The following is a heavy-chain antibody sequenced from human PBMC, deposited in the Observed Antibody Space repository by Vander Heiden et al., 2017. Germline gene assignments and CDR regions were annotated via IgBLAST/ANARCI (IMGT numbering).Heavy chain of an antibody. V-gene: IGHV3-23*01. D-gene: IGHD6-6*01. J-gene: IGHJ4*02. CDR3: AKEEAGSSAPNDY. Sequence: EEQLWDSGGGLVQQGGSQRLSCAASGFPFSRYGMTWVRQAPGKGLEWVSVISSSGTSTFFADSVKGRFTIFRDNSKNMVYLQMKSLRVEDTAVYYCAKEEAGSSAPNDYWGQGTLVIVSS. CDR1: GFPFSRYG. CDR2: ISSSGTST.